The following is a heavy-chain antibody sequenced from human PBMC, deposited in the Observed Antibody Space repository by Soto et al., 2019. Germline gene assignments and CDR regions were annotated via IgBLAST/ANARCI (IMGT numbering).Heavy chain of an antibody. J-gene: IGHJ3*02. D-gene: IGHD3-16*02. CDR1: GGSISSGGYY. CDR2: IYYSGST. V-gene: IGHV4-31*03. CDR3: ARAAGTYYDYVWGSYRGDAFDI. Sequence: PSETLSLTCTVSGGSISSGGYYWSWIRQPPGRGLEWIGYIYYSGSTYYNPSLKSRVTISVDTSKNQFSLKLSSVTAADTAVYYCARAAGTYYDYVWGSYRGDAFDIWGQGTMVS.